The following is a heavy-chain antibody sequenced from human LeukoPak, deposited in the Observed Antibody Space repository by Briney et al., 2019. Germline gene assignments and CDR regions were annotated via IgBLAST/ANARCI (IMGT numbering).Heavy chain of an antibody. CDR1: GFTFSSYW. J-gene: IGHJ4*02. CDR2: IKQDGSEK. Sequence: GGSLRLSCAASGFTFSSYWMSWVRQAPGKGLEWVANIKQDGSEKYYVDSVKGRFTISRDNAKNSLYLQMNSLRAEDTAVYYCAGDLSGYYDSSGYYPDHLFDYWGQGTLVTVSS. CDR3: AGDLSGYYDSSGYYPDHLFDY. D-gene: IGHD3-22*01. V-gene: IGHV3-7*01.